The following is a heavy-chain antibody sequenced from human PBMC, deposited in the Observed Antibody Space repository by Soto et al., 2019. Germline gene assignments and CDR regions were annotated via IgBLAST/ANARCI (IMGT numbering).Heavy chain of an antibody. V-gene: IGHV3-11*06. J-gene: IGHJ4*02. Sequence: GGSLRLSCGASGFTFSDYYMSWIRQAPGKGLEWVSYISSSSSYTNYADSVKGRFTISRDNAKNSLYLRMNSLRAEDTAVYYCAIFGVVTSYWGQGTLVTVSS. D-gene: IGHD3-3*01. CDR3: AIFGVVTSY. CDR1: GFTFSDYY. CDR2: ISSSSSYT.